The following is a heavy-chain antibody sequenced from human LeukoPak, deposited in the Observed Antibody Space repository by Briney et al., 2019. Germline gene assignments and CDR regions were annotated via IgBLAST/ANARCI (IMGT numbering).Heavy chain of an antibody. CDR2: IIPILGIA. Sequence: SAKVSCKASGGTFSSYTISWVRQAPGQGLEWMGRIIPILGIANYAQKFQGRVTITADKSTSTAYMELSSLRSEDTAVYYCARNAYGDYGPYYYGMDVWGQGTTVTVSS. J-gene: IGHJ6*02. V-gene: IGHV1-69*02. D-gene: IGHD4-17*01. CDR3: ARNAYGDYGPYYYGMDV. CDR1: GGTFSSYT.